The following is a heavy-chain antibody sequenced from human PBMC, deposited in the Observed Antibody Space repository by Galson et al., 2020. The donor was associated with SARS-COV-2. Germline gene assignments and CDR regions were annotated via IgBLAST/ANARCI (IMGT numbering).Heavy chain of an antibody. Sequence: SETLSLTCTVSGGSISGYYWTWIRQPPGKGLEWIGNIYYTGNTKYNPSLKSQGTISVDTSKNQFSLKLSSVTAADTAVYYCARDTPNYGMDVWGQGTTVTVSS. CDR2: IYYTGNT. CDR1: GGSISGYY. J-gene: IGHJ6*02. V-gene: IGHV4-59*08. D-gene: IGHD2-15*01. CDR3: ARDTPNYGMDV.